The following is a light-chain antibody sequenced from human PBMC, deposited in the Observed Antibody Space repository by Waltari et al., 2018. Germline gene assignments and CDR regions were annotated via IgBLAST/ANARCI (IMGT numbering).Light chain of an antibody. J-gene: IGLJ1*01. CDR2: EVS. CDR3: SSYAGSNNGHYV. Sequence: QSALTQPPSASGSPGQSATISCTGTSSDVGGYNYVSWYQQHPGKAPKLLIYEVSNRPSGVPDRFSGAKSGKTASLAVSGLQAEDEADYYCSSYAGSNNGHYVFGTGTKVTVL. V-gene: IGLV2-8*01. CDR1: SSDVGGYNY.